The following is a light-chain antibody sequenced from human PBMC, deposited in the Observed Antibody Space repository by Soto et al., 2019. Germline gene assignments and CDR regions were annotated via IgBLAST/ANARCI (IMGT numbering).Light chain of an antibody. Sequence: SYELTQPPSVSVAPGKTARITCGGNNIGSKSVHWYQQKPGQAPVVVIYYDSDRPSGIPERFSGSNSGNTATLTISRAEAGDEADYYCQVWDSSSDHPVVFGGGTKLTVL. CDR1: NIGSKS. V-gene: IGLV3-21*04. J-gene: IGLJ2*01. CDR3: QVWDSSSDHPVV. CDR2: YDS.